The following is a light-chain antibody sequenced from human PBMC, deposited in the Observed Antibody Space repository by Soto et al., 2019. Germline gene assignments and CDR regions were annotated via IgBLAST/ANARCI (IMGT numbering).Light chain of an antibody. CDR1: NSDVGGYNY. CDR2: EVN. V-gene: IGLV2-14*01. Sequence: QSVLTQPASVSGSPGQSITISCTGSNSDVGGYNYVSWYQQHPGKAPKLIIYEVNNQPSGVSHRFSGSKSGNTASLTISGLQADDEADYYCASYIVSHTRVFGGGTKLTFL. J-gene: IGLJ3*02. CDR3: ASYIVSHTRV.